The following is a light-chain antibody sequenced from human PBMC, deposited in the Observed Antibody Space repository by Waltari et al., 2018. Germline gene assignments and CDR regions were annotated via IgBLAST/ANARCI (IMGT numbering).Light chain of an antibody. Sequence: QSVLTQPPSASGTPGQRVTISCSGSSSNLGSRYVVWYQHLPGTTPKLPSRTTTRRPVGVPDRFSGSKSGTSASLAISGRRSEDEADYYCAGWDDILSGPVFGEGTKLTVL. CDR2: TTT. CDR1: SSNLGSRY. CDR3: AGWDDILSGPV. J-gene: IGLJ3*02. V-gene: IGLV1-47*01.